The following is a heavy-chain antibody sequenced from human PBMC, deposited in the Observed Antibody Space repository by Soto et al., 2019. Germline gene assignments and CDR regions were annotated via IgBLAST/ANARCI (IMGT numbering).Heavy chain of an antibody. CDR2: ISSTTNYI. CDR3: ARESEDLTSNFDY. V-gene: IGHV3-21*06. J-gene: IGHJ4*02. CDR1: GFSFTRYS. Sequence: GGSLRLSCAASGFSFTRYSMNWVRQAPGKGLEWVSSISSTTNYIYYGDSMKGRFNISRDNAKNSLYLEMNSLRAEDTAVYYCARESEDLTSNFDYWGQGTLVTVSS.